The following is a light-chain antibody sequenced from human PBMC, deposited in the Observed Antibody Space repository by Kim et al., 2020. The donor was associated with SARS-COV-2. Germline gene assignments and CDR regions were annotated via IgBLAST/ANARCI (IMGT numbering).Light chain of an antibody. CDR3: QQYSNCPPYT. V-gene: IGKV3-15*01. CDR2: GAA. CDR1: QSVDSN. Sequence: EIVMTQSPATLSVSPGERVTLSCRASQSVDSNLAWYQQKPGQAPRLLIYGAATRANDVPARFSGSGSGTEFTIIISSLQSEDFAVYYCQQYSNCPPYTFGHGTKVDIK. J-gene: IGKJ2*01.